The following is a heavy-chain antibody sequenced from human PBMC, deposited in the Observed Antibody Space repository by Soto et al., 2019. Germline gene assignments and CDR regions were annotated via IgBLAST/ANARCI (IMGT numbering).Heavy chain of an antibody. V-gene: IGHV3-30-3*01. CDR3: ARDRGYCSGGGDYQNGLAV. D-gene: IGHD2-15*01. CDR2: ISYDGSNK. CDR1: GFTFSSYA. J-gene: IGHJ6*02. Sequence: GGSLRLSCAASGFTFSSYAMHWVRQAPGKGLEWVAVISYDGSNKYYADSVKGRSTISRDNSKNTLYLQMNSLRAEDTAVYYCARDRGYCSGGGDYQNGLAVRGQGTTVTGS.